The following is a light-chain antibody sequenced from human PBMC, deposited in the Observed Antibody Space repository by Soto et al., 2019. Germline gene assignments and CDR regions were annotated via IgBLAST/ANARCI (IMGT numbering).Light chain of an antibody. Sequence: EIVLTQSPGTLSLSPGERATLSCRASQSVSSSYLAWYQQKPGQAPRLLIYGASSRATGIPDRFSGSGSGTDFTLTISRLEPEDFAVCYCQQYGSSFWTFGQGTKVDIK. J-gene: IGKJ1*01. V-gene: IGKV3-20*01. CDR1: QSVSSSY. CDR3: QQYGSSFWT. CDR2: GAS.